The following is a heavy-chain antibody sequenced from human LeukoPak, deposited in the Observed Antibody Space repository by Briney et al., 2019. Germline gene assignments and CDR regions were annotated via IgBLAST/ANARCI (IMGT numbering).Heavy chain of an antibody. CDR3: ARDRSAYYDSSGYLFDY. J-gene: IGHJ4*02. CDR1: GFTFSSYS. Sequence: GGSLRLSCAASGFTFSSYSMNWVRQAPGKGLEWVSSISSGSSYIYYADSVKGRFTISRDNAKNSLYLQMNSLRAEDTAVYYCARDRSAYYDSSGYLFDYWGQGTLVTVSS. D-gene: IGHD3-22*01. V-gene: IGHV3-21*01. CDR2: ISSGSSYI.